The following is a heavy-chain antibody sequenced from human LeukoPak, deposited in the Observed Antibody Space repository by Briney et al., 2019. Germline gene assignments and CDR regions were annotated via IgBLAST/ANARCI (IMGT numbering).Heavy chain of an antibody. V-gene: IGHV1-2*02. CDR2: INPNSGGT. D-gene: IGHD2-15*01. J-gene: IGHJ4*02. CDR1: GYTFTGYY. CDR3: ASGPGGYCSGGSCYEMDY. Sequence: ASVKVSCKASGYTFTGYYMHWVRQAPGQGLEWMGWINPNSGGTNYAQKFQGRVTMTRDTSISTAYMELSRLRSDDTAVYYCASGPGGYCSGGSCYEMDYWGQGTLVTVSS.